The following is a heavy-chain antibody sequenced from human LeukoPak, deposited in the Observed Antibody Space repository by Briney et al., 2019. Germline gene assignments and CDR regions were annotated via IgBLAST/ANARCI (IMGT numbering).Heavy chain of an antibody. V-gene: IGHV3-48*01. CDR2: ISIDSSTF. Sequence: GGSLRLSCAAFGFTFSIYSMNWVRQAPGKGLEWVSYISIDSSTFYYADSVKGRFTISRDNTKNSLYLQMNSLRAEDTAVYYCARWGGPMGLDYWGQGTLVTVSS. D-gene: IGHD3-10*01. CDR3: ARWGGPMGLDY. CDR1: GFTFSIYS. J-gene: IGHJ4*02.